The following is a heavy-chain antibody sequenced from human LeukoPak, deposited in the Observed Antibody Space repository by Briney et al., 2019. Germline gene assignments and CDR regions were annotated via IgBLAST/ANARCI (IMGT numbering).Heavy chain of an antibody. D-gene: IGHD2-15*01. J-gene: IGHJ6*02. Sequence: PGGSLRLSCAASGFTFSAYNMIWVRQAPGKGLEWLSYISGSSSAIYYADSVQGRFTISRDNAKNSLSLQMNGLRAEDTAVYFCARSSDRYGMDVWGQGTTVTVSS. CDR1: GFTFSAYN. V-gene: IGHV3-48*01. CDR2: ISGSSSAI. CDR3: ARSSDRYGMDV.